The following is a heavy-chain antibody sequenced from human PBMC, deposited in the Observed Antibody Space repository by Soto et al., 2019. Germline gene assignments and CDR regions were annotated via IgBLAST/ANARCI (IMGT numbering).Heavy chain of an antibody. J-gene: IGHJ4*02. CDR1: GYTFTSYG. D-gene: IGHD4-17*01. Sequence: ASVKVSCKASGYTFTSYGISWVRQAPGQGLEWMGWISAYNGNINYAQKLQGRVTMTTDTSTSTAYMELRSLRSDDTAVYYCARDRISTVTTSYDYWGQGTLVTVSS. CDR2: ISAYNGNI. CDR3: ARDRISTVTTSYDY. V-gene: IGHV1-18*01.